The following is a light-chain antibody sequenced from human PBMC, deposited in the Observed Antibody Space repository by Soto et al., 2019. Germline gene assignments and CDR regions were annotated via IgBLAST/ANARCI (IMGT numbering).Light chain of an antibody. CDR2: DAS. J-gene: IGKJ1*01. Sequence: DIQLTHAPPTLSASVGDRVTITCRASQPISSWLAWYHQKPGKAPKLLIFDASNLESGVPSRFSGSGSGTEFTLTISSLQPEDFGIYYCQPYENYWTFGQGTKVDI. CDR1: QPISSW. CDR3: QPYENYWT. V-gene: IGKV1-5*01.